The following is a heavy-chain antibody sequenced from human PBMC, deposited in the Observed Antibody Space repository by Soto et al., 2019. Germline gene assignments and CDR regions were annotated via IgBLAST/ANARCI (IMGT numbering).Heavy chain of an antibody. CDR1: GDSLRSSYYY. CDR2: IYYTGNT. Sequence: SETLSLTCTGSGDSLRSSYYYWGWIRQLPGKGLEWIGSIYYTGNTYYNPSLKSRVSISVDMAPNEISLRPRAASIADTAVYYSVRVEMYSAEFIPNFDRWGPGALVTV. D-gene: IGHD3-9*01. V-gene: IGHV4-39*01. J-gene: IGHJ1*01. CDR3: VRVEMYSAEFIPNFDR.